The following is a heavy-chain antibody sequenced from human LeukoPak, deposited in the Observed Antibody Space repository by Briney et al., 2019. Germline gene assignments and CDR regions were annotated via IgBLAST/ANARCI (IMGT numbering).Heavy chain of an antibody. CDR3: ARDRGDLVNFLDY. D-gene: IGHD4-17*01. Sequence: GGSLRLSCAASGFTFSSYAMHWVRQAPGKGLEWVAVISYDGSNKYYADSVKGRFTISRDNSKNTLYLQMNSLRAEDTAVYYRARDRGDLVNFLDYWGQGTLVTVSS. V-gene: IGHV3-30-3*01. CDR1: GFTFSSYA. J-gene: IGHJ4*02. CDR2: ISYDGSNK.